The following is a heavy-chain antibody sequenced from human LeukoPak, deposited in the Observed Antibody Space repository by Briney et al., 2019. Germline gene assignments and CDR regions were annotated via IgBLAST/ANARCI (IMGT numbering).Heavy chain of an antibody. D-gene: IGHD6-19*01. CDR1: GYTLTSYG. Sequence: ASVKVSCKASGYTLTSYGISWVRQAPGQGLEWMGWISAYNGNTNYAQKLQGRVTMTTDTSTSTAYMELRSLRSDDTAVYYCARSLRSLTAYSSGFFDPWGQGTLVTVSS. CDR3: ARSLRSLTAYSSGFFDP. CDR2: ISAYNGNT. V-gene: IGHV1-18*01. J-gene: IGHJ5*02.